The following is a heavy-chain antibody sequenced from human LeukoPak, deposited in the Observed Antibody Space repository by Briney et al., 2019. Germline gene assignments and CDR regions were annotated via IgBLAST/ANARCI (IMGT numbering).Heavy chain of an antibody. Sequence: ASVKVSCKASGYTFIRYGINWVRQAPGQGLERMGWITAYNGNTNYAQKLQGRVTMTTDTSTSTAYMELRSLRSDDTAVYYCARAGYDILTLAPDPANDYWGQGTLVTVSS. V-gene: IGHV1-18*01. CDR1: GYTFIRYG. CDR3: ARAGYDILTLAPDPANDY. CDR2: ITAYNGNT. J-gene: IGHJ4*02. D-gene: IGHD3-9*01.